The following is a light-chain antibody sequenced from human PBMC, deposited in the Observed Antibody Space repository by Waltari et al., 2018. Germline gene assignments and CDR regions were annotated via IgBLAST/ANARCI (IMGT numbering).Light chain of an antibody. CDR1: QSVSSSY. J-gene: IGKJ1*01. V-gene: IGKV3-20*01. Sequence: EIVFTQSPGTLSLSPGEIATLSCRASQSVSSSYLAWYQQKPGQAPRLLIYGASSRATGIPDRFSGSWSGTDFTLTISRLEPEDFAVYYCQQYGSSSSFGQGTKVEIK. CDR2: GAS. CDR3: QQYGSSSS.